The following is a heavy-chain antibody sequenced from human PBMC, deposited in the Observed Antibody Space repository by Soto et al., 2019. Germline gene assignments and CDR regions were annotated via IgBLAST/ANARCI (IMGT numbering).Heavy chain of an antibody. J-gene: IGHJ5*02. CDR2: IFYGRST. V-gene: IGHV4-39*01. CDR3: ARLGGYSGYDPFDP. Sequence: QLQLQESGPGLVKPSETLSLTCTVSGGSISGSLYYWGWIRQPPGKGLEWIGSIFYGRSTYYNPSLKSRGTISVATSKNQFSLKLSAVTAADTAVYYCARLGGYSGYDPFDPWGQGTLVTVSS. CDR1: GGSISGSLYY. D-gene: IGHD5-12*01.